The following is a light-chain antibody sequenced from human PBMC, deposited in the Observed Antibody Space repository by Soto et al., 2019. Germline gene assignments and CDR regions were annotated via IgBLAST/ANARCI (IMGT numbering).Light chain of an antibody. CDR3: SSYTSSTNYV. CDR1: SIDIAPYNY. V-gene: IGLV2-14*01. Sequence: QSALTQPASVSGSPGQSLTISCTGTSIDIAPYNYVSWYQQHPGKAPKLIIYEVSYRPSGISNRFSGPKSGNTASLTISGLQAEDEADYYCSSYTSSTNYVFGTGTKLTLL. J-gene: IGLJ1*01. CDR2: EVS.